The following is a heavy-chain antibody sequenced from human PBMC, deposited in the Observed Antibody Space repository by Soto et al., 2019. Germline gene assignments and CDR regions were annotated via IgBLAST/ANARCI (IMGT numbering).Heavy chain of an antibody. CDR2: INHSGST. V-gene: IGHV4-34*01. Sequence: SETLSLTCAVSGGSFSGYYWTWIRQPPGKGLEWIGEINHSGSTNYNPSLKSRVTISIDTSKNQFSLNVSSVTAADTAVYYCARGPKKLIYWGQGTLVTVSS. D-gene: IGHD1-1*01. CDR1: GGSFSGYY. J-gene: IGHJ4*02. CDR3: ARGPKKLIY.